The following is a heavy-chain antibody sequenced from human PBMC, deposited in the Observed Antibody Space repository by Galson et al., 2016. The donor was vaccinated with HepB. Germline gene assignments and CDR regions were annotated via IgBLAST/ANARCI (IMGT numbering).Heavy chain of an antibody. V-gene: IGHV1-69*13. CDR2: IIPVFGTT. CDR3: ATSGRHSSPLIDY. CDR1: GGTFSRYA. D-gene: IGHD6-19*01. J-gene: IGHJ4*02. Sequence: SVKVSCKASGGTFSRYAITWVRQAPGQGLEWMGVIIPVFGTTKYAQNFQGRVTISADVSTTTAYMELTSLKSDDPAVYYCATSGRHSSPLIDYWGPGTQVTVSS.